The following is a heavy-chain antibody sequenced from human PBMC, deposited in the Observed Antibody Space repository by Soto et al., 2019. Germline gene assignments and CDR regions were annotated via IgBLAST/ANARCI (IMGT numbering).Heavy chain of an antibody. Sequence: GGSLRLSCAASGFTFFNAWMNWVRQTPGKGLEWVGRTKNKGNSYTTEYAASVKGRFTISRDDSKNSVYLHMNSLKSEDTAVYYCARGGYEYRYWGQGTLVTVSS. J-gene: IGHJ4*02. CDR3: ARGGYEYRY. CDR2: TKNKGNSYTT. V-gene: IGHV3-72*01. CDR1: GFTFFNAW. D-gene: IGHD5-12*01.